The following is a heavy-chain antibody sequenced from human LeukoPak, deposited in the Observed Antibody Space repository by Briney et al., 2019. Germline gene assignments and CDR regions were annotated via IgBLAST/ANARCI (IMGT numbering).Heavy chain of an antibody. D-gene: IGHD2-21*02. CDR1: GGSLNSGSYY. Sequence: PSETLSLTCTVFGGSLNSGSYYWSWVRQHPGKGLEWIGYISYRGGTHYNPSLKSRVSISGDTSKNQFSLSVNSVTAADTAVYYCARMPRDTEVVTPYYFDHWGQGTLVTVSS. V-gene: IGHV4-31*03. J-gene: IGHJ4*02. CDR2: ISYRGGT. CDR3: ARMPRDTEVVTPYYFDH.